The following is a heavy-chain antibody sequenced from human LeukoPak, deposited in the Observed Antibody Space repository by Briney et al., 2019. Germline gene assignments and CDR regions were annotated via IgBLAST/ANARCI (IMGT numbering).Heavy chain of an antibody. CDR2: IAHDGSMK. D-gene: IGHD6-19*01. CDR3: AKEPLEYTSGWYFYD. CDR1: GFTFSSYG. J-gene: IGHJ4*02. V-gene: IGHV3-30*18. Sequence: PGGSLSLSCAASGFTFSSYGMHWVRQAPGKGLEWLGVIAHDGSMKYYADSVKGRLTLSRDNPKNTLYLQINSLRDDDTAVYYRAKEPLEYTSGWYFYDWGQGTLVTVSS.